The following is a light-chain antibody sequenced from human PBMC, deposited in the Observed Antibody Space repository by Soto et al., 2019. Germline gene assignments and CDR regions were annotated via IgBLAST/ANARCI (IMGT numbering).Light chain of an antibody. CDR1: SSDVGGYNY. J-gene: IGLJ2*01. CDR2: DVS. CDR3: SSYTSSSTLVV. V-gene: IGLV2-14*01. Sequence: QSVLTQPASVSGSPGQSITISCTGTSSDVGGYNYVSWYQQHPGKAPKLMIYDVSNRPSGVSNRFSGSKSGITASLTISGLQAEDEAYYYCSSYTSSSTLVVFGGGTKLTVL.